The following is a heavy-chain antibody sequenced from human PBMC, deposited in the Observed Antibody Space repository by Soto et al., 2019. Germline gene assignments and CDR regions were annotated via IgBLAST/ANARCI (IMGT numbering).Heavy chain of an antibody. CDR1: GFTFSSYA. D-gene: IGHD3-3*01. CDR2: ISGSGGST. Sequence: EVQLLESGGGLVQPGGSLRLSCAASGFTFSSYAMSWVRQAPGKGLEWVSAISGSGGSTYYADSVKGRFTISRDNSKNTLYLPMNSLRAEDTAVYYCAKGRPYDFWSGYPSVAFDIWGQGTMVTVSS. V-gene: IGHV3-23*01. J-gene: IGHJ3*02. CDR3: AKGRPYDFWSGYPSVAFDI.